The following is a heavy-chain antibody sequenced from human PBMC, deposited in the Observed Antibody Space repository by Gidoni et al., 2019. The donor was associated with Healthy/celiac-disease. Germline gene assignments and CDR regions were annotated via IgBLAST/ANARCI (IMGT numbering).Heavy chain of an antibody. CDR2: IWYDGSNK. CDR3: ARDRGLYSSPGTVDY. V-gene: IGHV3-33*01. J-gene: IGHJ4*02. CDR1: GFTFTCYG. Sequence: QVQLVESGGGVVQPGRSLRLSCAGAGFTFTCYGLPWVRQAPGKGLEWVAVIWYDGSNKYYADSVKGRFTISRDNSKNTLYLQMNSLRAEDTAVYYCARDRGLYSSPGTVDYWGQGTLVTVSS. D-gene: IGHD6-13*01.